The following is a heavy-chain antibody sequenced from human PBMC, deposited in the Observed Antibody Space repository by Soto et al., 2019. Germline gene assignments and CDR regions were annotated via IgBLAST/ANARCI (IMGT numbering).Heavy chain of an antibody. CDR1: GGSISSGGYS. J-gene: IGHJ3*02. CDR2: IYHSGST. D-gene: IGHD3-22*01. Sequence: SETLSLTCAVSGGSISSGGYSWSWIRQPPGKGLEWIGYIYHSGSTYYNPSLKSRVTISVDRSKNQFSLKLSSVTAADTVVYYCARGSDSSGSEDAFDIWGQGTMVTVSS. V-gene: IGHV4-30-2*01. CDR3: ARGSDSSGSEDAFDI.